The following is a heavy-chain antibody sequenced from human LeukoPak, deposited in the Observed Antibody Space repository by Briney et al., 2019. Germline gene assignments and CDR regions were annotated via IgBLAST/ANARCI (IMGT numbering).Heavy chain of an antibody. V-gene: IGHV3-23*01. Sequence: GGSLRLSCAASGFTFNNYAMNWVRQAPGKGLEWVSVISGSGGTTYYADSVKGRFTISRDSSKNTLYLQMNSLKASDTAMYYCARHSSMDVWGQGTTVTVSS. CDR3: ARHSSMDV. J-gene: IGHJ6*02. D-gene: IGHD2-21*01. CDR2: ISGSGGTT. CDR1: GFTFNNYA.